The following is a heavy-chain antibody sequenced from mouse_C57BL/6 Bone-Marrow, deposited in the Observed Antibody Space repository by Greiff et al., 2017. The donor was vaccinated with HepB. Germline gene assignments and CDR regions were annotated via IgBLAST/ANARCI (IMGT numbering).Heavy chain of an antibody. V-gene: IGHV1-55*01. J-gene: IGHJ4*01. CDR3: ARFITH. Sequence: QVRLQHRGASLVKPRASVKMSFHSSTYRLNSSFLTRVKQRPGQGLEWIGDIYPGSGSTNYNEKFKSKATLTVDTSSSTAYMQLSSLTSEDSAVYYCARFITHWGQGTSVTVSS. D-gene: IGHD1-1*01. CDR1: TYRLNSSF. CDR2: IYPGSGST.